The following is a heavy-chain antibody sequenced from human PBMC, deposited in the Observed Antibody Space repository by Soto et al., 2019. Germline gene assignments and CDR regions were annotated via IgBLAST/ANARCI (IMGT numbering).Heavy chain of an antibody. CDR3: ASSRKGGWTCDH. V-gene: IGHV4-31*03. D-gene: IGHD6-19*01. CDR2: IYYTGGT. Sequence: QVQLQESGPGLVKPSQTLSLICNVSGDSISSGAYYWSWVRQFPGKGLEWIGYIYYTGGTYYTPSLKSRLSISVDTSKNQFSLNLNSVTAADTAVDYRASSRKGGWTCDHWGQGTLVTVSS. J-gene: IGHJ4*02. CDR1: GDSISSGAYY.